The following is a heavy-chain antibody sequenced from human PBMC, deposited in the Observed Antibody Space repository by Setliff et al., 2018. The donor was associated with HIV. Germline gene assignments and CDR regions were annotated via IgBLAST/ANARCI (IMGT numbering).Heavy chain of an antibody. V-gene: IGHV3-73*01. J-gene: IGHJ4*02. CDR2: IRSKANSYAT. Sequence: SGGSLRLSCAASGFTFKYAWISWVRQAPGKGLEWVGRIRSKANSYATAYAASVKGRFTISRDDSKNTLYLQMNSLRAEDTAVYYCAKERSSGWPFDYWGQGTLVTVSS. CDR1: GFTFKYAW. CDR3: AKERSSGWPFDY. D-gene: IGHD6-19*01.